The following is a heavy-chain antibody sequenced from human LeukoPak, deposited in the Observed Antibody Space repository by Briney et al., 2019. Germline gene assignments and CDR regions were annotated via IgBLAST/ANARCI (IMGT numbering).Heavy chain of an antibody. J-gene: IGHJ4*02. CDR1: GFTFSRYG. CDR2: IRGSGGST. V-gene: IGHV3-23*01. Sequence: PGGSLRLSCEASGFTFSRYGMSWVRQAPGKGLEWVSAIRGSGGSTYYADSVRGRFTISRDNSRNTMYLQMNSLRVEDAAVYYCAKAPVTSCRGAFCYPFDSWGQGTLVTVSS. D-gene: IGHD2-15*01. CDR3: AKAPVTSCRGAFCYPFDS.